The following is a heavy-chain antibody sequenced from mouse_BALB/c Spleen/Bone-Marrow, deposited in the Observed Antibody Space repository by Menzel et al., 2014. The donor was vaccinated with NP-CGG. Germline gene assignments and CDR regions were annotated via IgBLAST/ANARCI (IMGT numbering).Heavy chain of an antibody. CDR3: ARDPLYYYA. CDR2: INSNGGST. CDR1: GFTFSSYG. J-gene: IGHJ3*01. V-gene: IGHV5-6-3*01. Sequence: EVQRVESGGGLVQPGGSLKLSCAAPGFTFSSYGMSWVRQTPDKRLELVATINSNGGSTYYPDSVKGRFTISRDNAKNTLYLQMSSLKSEDTAMYYCARDPLYYYAWGQGTLVTVSA. D-gene: IGHD1-1*01.